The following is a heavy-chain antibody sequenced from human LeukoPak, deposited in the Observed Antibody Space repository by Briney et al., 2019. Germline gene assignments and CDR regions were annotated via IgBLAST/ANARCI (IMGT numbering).Heavy chain of an antibody. CDR1: GGSFSGYY. J-gene: IGHJ5*02. Sequence: SETLSLTCAVYGGSFSGYYWSWIRQPPGKGLEWIGEINHSGSTNYNPSLKSRVTISVDTSKNQFSLKLSPVTAADTAVYYCAREARGSGSYYRNWFDPWGQGTLVTVSS. D-gene: IGHD3-10*01. CDR3: AREARGSGSYYRNWFDP. CDR2: INHSGST. V-gene: IGHV4-34*01.